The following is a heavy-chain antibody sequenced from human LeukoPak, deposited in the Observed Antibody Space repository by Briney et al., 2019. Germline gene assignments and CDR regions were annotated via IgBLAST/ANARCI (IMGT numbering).Heavy chain of an antibody. CDR2: IYHSGST. J-gene: IGHJ4*02. V-gene: IGHV4-38-2*02. Sequence: SETLSLTCTVSGYSISSGYYWGWIGRPPGKGLEGIGSIYHSGSTYYNPSLKSRVTISVDTSKNQFSLKLSSVTAADTAVYYCARRATVTKGAYYFDYWGQGTLVTVSS. D-gene: IGHD4-17*01. CDR1: GYSISSGYY. CDR3: ARRATVTKGAYYFDY.